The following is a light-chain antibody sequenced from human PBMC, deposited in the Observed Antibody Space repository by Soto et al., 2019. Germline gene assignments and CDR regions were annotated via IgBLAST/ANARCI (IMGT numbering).Light chain of an antibody. CDR1: SGSIASGY. Sequence: NFMLTQPHSVSESPGKTVTISCTRSSGSIASGYVQWYQQRPGSAPTTVIYEDDQSPSGVPDRFSGSIDTSSNSASLTISGLKTEDEADYYCQSYHSSTPYVFGTGTKLTVL. CDR3: QSYHSSTPYV. J-gene: IGLJ1*01. V-gene: IGLV6-57*03. CDR2: EDD.